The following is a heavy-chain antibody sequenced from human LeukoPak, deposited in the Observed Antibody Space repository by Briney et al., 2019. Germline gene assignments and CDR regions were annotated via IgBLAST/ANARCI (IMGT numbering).Heavy chain of an antibody. Sequence: ASVKVSCKASGYTFTSYYMHWVRQAPGQGLEWMGIINPSGGSTSYAQKFQGRVTMTRDTSTSTVYMELSSLGSEDTAVYYCARSLKKGLWFGELFPNWFDPWGQGTLVTVSS. V-gene: IGHV1-46*01. J-gene: IGHJ5*02. D-gene: IGHD3-10*01. CDR2: INPSGGST. CDR1: GYTFTSYY. CDR3: ARSLKKGLWFGELFPNWFDP.